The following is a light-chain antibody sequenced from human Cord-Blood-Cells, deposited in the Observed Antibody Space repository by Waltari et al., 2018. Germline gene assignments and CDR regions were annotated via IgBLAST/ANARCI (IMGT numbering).Light chain of an antibody. CDR2: DVS. J-gene: IGLJ2*01. Sequence: QSALTPPRLVSGSPGQSVPISCPGISSDVGGYNSVSWYQQHPGKAPKLMIYDVSKRPSGVPDRFSGSKSGNTASLTISGLQAEDEADYYCCSYAGSYTVVFGGGTKLTVL. CDR3: CSYAGSYTVV. CDR1: SSDVGGYNS. V-gene: IGLV2-11*01.